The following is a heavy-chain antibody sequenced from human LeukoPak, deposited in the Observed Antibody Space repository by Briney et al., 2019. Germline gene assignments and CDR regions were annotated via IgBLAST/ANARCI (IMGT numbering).Heavy chain of an antibody. D-gene: IGHD6-13*01. Sequence: PSEPLSLTCSGSNYSISNSLYWGWLRQPPGKGLEWIGSIYHSGSTYYNPSLKSRVTISVDTSKNQFSLKLSSVTAADTAVYYCARDYSSSWYNWFDPWGQGTLVTVSS. J-gene: IGHJ5*02. V-gene: IGHV4-38-2*02. CDR2: IYHSGST. CDR1: NYSISNSLY. CDR3: ARDYSSSWYNWFDP.